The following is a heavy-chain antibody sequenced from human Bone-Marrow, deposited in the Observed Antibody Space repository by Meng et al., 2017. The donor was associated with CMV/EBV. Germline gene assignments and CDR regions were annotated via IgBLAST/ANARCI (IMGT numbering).Heavy chain of an antibody. CDR2: IYHSGST. V-gene: IGHV4-38-2*02. CDR3: ARGSSGWDYYYYYGMDV. J-gene: IGHJ6*02. Sequence: SETLSLTCTVSGYSISSGYYWGWIRQPPGKGLEWIGSIYHSGSTYYNPSLKSRVTISVDTSKNQFSLKLSSVTAADTAVYYCARGSSGWDYYYYYGMDVWGQGTTVTVSS. D-gene: IGHD6-19*01. CDR1: GYSISSGYY.